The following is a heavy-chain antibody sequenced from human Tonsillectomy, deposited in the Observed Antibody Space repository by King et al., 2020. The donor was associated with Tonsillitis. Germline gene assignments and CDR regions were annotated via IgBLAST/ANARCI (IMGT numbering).Heavy chain of an antibody. CDR2: IYSGGST. Sequence: VQLVESGGGLVQPGGSLRLSCAASGFTVSSNYMSWVRQAPGKGLEWVSVIYSGGSTYYADSVKGRFTISRDNSKNTLYLQMNSLRAEDTAVYYCATTSPGIAVAGTYYYCIDVWGQGTTVTVSS. CDR3: ATTSPGIAVAGTYYYCIDV. CDR1: GFTVSSNY. J-gene: IGHJ6*02. V-gene: IGHV3-66*01. D-gene: IGHD6-19*01.